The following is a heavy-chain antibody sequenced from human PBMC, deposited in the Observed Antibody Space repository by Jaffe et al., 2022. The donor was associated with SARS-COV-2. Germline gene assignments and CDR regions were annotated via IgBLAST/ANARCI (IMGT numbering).Heavy chain of an antibody. V-gene: IGHV2-70*01. D-gene: IGHD4-17*01. CDR3: ARTMQQTTVVEVYYYMDV. CDR1: GFSLSTSGMC. CDR2: IDWDDDK. J-gene: IGHJ6*03. Sequence: QVTLRESGPALVKPTQTLTLTCTFSGFSLSTSGMCVSWIRQPPGKALEWLALIDWDDDKYYSTSLKTRLTISKDTSKNQVVLTMTNMDPVDTATYYCARTMQQTTVVEVYYYMDVWGKGTTVTVSS.